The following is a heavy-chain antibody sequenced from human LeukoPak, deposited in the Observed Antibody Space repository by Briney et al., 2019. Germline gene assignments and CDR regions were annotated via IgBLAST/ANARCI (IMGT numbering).Heavy chain of an antibody. J-gene: IGHJ4*02. CDR3: ARDLGGIYCDY. CDR2: IHFSGST. CDR1: DASISGYY. D-gene: IGHD1-26*01. V-gene: IGHV4-59*01. Sequence: SETLSLTCTVSDASISGYYWSWIRQPPGKGLEWIGSIHFSGSTNYNPSLRSRVTISVDTSKNQLSLKLSSVTAADTAVYYCARDLGGIYCDYWGQGTLVTVSS.